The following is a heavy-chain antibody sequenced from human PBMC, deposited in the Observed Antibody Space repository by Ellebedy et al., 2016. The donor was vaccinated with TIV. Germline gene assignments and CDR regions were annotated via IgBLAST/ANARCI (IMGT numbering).Heavy chain of an antibody. D-gene: IGHD6-19*01. J-gene: IGHJ4*02. CDR2: ISYDGSNK. Sequence: GESLKISCAASGFTFSSYAMHWVRQAPGKGLEWVAIISYDGSNKYYAGSVKGRFTISRDNSNNSLYLQMNSLRAEDTAVYYCAKGSQWLGRTCFDYWGQGTLVTVSS. CDR3: AKGSQWLGRTCFDY. V-gene: IGHV3-30-3*01. CDR1: GFTFSSYA.